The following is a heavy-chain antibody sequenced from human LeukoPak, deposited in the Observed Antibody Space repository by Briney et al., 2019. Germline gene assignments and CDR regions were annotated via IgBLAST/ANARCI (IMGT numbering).Heavy chain of an antibody. D-gene: IGHD6-6*01. CDR3: ARTAGRTFDY. CDR1: GYTFTSYF. J-gene: IGHJ4*02. CDR2: INPSGGST. Sequence: ASVKVSCKASGYTFTSYFMHWVRQAPGQGLEWMGIINPSGGSTSYAQKFQGRVTMTRDTSTGTVYMELSSLRSEDTAVYYCARTAGRTFDYWGQGTLATVSS. V-gene: IGHV1-46*01.